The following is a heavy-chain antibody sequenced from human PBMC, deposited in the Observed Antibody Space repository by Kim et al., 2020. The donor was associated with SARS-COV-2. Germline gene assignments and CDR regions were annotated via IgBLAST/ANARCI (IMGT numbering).Heavy chain of an antibody. V-gene: IGHV3-21*01. CDR3: ARDRTGYSSGWDFDY. CDR1: GFTFSSYS. D-gene: IGHD6-19*01. J-gene: IGHJ4*02. CDR2: ISSSSSYI. Sequence: GGSLKLSCAASGFTFSSYSMNWVRQAPGKGLEWVSSISSSSSYIYYADSVKGRFTISRDNAKNSLYLQMNSLRAEDTAVYYCARDRTGYSSGWDFDYWGQGTLVTVSS.